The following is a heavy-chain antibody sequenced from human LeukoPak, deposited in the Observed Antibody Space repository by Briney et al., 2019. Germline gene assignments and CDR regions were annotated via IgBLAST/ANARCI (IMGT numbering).Heavy chain of an antibody. CDR1: GGSISSSSYY. CDR2: IFYSGST. V-gene: IGHV4-39*01. J-gene: IGHJ4*02. CDR3: ASGTSTYYELYF. D-gene: IGHD3-3*01. Sequence: SETLSLTCTVSGGSISSSSYYWGWIRQPPGKGLEWIGSIFYSGSTYYNPSLKSRLTMSVDTSNNQFSLKLMSVTAADTAVYYCASGTSTYYELYFWGQGTLVTVSS.